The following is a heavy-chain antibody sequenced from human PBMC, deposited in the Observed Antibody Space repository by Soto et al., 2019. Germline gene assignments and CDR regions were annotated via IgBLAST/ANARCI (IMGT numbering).Heavy chain of an antibody. D-gene: IGHD3-22*01. V-gene: IGHV1-3*01. CDR1: GYTFNSYA. CDR2: INAGNGNT. CDR3: ARGGYDSSGYYDY. Sequence: ASVEVSCKASGYTFNSYAMHWVRQDPGQRLEWMGWINAGNGNTKYSQKFQGRVTITRDTSASTAYMELSSLRSEDTAVYYCARGGYDSSGYYDYWGQGTLVTVSS. J-gene: IGHJ4*02.